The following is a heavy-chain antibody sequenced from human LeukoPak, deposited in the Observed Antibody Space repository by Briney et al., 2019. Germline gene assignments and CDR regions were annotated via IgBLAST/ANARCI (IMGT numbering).Heavy chain of an antibody. CDR2: INSDGTMT. CDR1: GFTLRNYW. V-gene: IGHV3-74*01. J-gene: IGHJ2*01. CDR3: AKRYYDSSGYPGWYFDL. Sequence: GGSLRLSCGASGFTLRNYWMHWVRQAPGKGLVWVSRINSDGTMTNYADSVKGRFTISRDNAKNTLHLQMNSLRAEDTAVYYCAKRYYDSSGYPGWYFDLWGRGTLVTVSS. D-gene: IGHD3-22*01.